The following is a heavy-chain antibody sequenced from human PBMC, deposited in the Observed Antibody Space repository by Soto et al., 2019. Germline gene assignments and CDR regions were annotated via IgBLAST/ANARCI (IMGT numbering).Heavy chain of an antibody. CDR1: GFTVSSNY. Sequence: GSLRLSCAASGFTVSSNYMSWVRQAPGKGLEWVSVIYSGGSTYYADSVKGRFTISRDNSKNTLYLQMNSLRAEDTAVYYCARPSSGWSAHTGPGYFDLWGRGTLVTVSS. CDR3: ARPSSGWSAHTGPGYFDL. V-gene: IGHV3-53*01. CDR2: IYSGGST. D-gene: IGHD6-19*01. J-gene: IGHJ2*01.